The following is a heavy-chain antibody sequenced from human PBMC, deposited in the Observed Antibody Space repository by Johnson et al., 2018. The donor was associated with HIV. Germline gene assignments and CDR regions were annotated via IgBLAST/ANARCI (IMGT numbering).Heavy chain of an antibody. V-gene: IGHV3-20*04. CDR2: INWNGGST. J-gene: IGHJ3*02. Sequence: VQLVESGGGVVRPGGSLRLSCAASGFTFDDHGMSWVRQAPGKGLDWVSGINWNGGSTGYADSVKGRFTISRDNAKNSLYLQMNSLRAEDTALYYCARVTIFGVFIDHAAFDIWGQGAMVTVSS. D-gene: IGHD3-3*01. CDR3: ARVTIFGVFIDHAAFDI. CDR1: GFTFDDHG.